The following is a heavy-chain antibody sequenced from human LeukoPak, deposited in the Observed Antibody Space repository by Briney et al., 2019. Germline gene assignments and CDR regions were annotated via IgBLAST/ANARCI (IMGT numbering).Heavy chain of an antibody. V-gene: IGHV1-69*13. D-gene: IGHD6-13*01. CDR1: GGTFSSYA. CDR3: AGGRQLVSPLHH. CDR2: IIPIFGTA. Sequence: SVKVSCKASGGTFSSYAISWVRQAPGQGLEWMGGIIPIFGTANYAQKFQGRVTITADESTSTAYMELSSLRSEDTAVYYCAGGRQLVSPLHHWGQGTLVTVSS. J-gene: IGHJ5*02.